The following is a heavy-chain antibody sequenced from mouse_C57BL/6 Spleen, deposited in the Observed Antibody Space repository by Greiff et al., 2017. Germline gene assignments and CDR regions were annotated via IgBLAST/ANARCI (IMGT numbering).Heavy chain of an antibody. Sequence: EVQRVESGAELVKPGASVKLSCTASGFNIKDYYMHWVKQRTEQGLEWIGRIDPEDGETKYAPKFQGKATVTADTASNTAYLQLSSLTSEDTAVYYCARRFGSSYWYFDVWGTGTTVTVSS. D-gene: IGHD1-1*01. CDR3: ARRFGSSYWYFDV. J-gene: IGHJ1*03. CDR1: GFNIKDYY. CDR2: IDPEDGET. V-gene: IGHV14-2*01.